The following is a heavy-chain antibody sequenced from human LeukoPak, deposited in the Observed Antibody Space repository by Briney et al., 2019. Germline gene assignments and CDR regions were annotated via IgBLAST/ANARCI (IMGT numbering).Heavy chain of an antibody. J-gene: IGHJ6*02. CDR3: ARDNSEMNYGMDV. CDR2: ISSSSSYI. D-gene: IGHD4-23*01. Sequence: GGSLRLPCAASGFTFSSYSMNWVRQAPGKGLEWVSSISSSSSYIYYADSVKGRFTISRDNAKNSLYLQMNSLRAEDTAVYYCARDNSEMNYGMDVWGQGTTVTVSS. CDR1: GFTFSSYS. V-gene: IGHV3-21*01.